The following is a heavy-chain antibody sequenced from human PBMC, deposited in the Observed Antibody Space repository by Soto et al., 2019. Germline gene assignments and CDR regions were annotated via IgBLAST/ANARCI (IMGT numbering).Heavy chain of an antibody. V-gene: IGHV4-59*01. CDR1: GGCISSYY. Sequence: SETLSLTCSVSGGCISSYYWSWIRQPPGKGLEWIGRIYYSGSTNYNPSLKSRVTISPDTSKNQFSLKLSSVTAADTAVYYCARDSSGRFDPWGQGTLVTVSS. J-gene: IGHJ5*02. CDR2: IYYSGST. CDR3: ARDSSGRFDP.